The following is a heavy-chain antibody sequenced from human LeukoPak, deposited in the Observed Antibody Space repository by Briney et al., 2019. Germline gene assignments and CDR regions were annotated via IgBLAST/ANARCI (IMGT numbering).Heavy chain of an antibody. CDR3: ARLGPLAGNHYGSGTPL. J-gene: IGHJ4*02. D-gene: IGHD3-10*01. V-gene: IGHV4-39*01. Sequence: SETLSLTCIVSGGSISSSSYYWGWIRQPPGKGLEWIGSIDYSGSTYYNPSLKSRVTISVDTPKNQISLKLSSVNAADTAVYYCARLGPLAGNHYGSGTPLWGQGTLVTVSS. CDR2: IDYSGST. CDR1: GGSISSSSYY.